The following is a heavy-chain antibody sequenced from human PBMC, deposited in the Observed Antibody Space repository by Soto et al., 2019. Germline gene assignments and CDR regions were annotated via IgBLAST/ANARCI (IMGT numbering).Heavy chain of an antibody. V-gene: IGHV3-23*01. CDR2: ISGSGGST. J-gene: IGHJ4*02. Sequence: GSLRLSCAASGFTFTTYAMTWVRQAPGKGLEWVSAISGSGGSTYYADSVKGRFTISRDNAKNSLYLQMNSLRAEDTAVYYCASSFDSSGWGPFDYWGQGTLVTVSS. CDR3: ASSFDSSGWGPFDY. D-gene: IGHD6-19*01. CDR1: GFTFTTYA.